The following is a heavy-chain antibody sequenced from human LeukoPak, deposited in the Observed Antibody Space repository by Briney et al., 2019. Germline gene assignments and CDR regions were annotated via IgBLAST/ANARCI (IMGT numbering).Heavy chain of an antibody. CDR2: INPDSGDT. V-gene: IGHV1-2*02. J-gene: IGHJ4*02. CDR3: ANRPGSSSWYV. D-gene: IGHD6-13*01. Sequence: ASVKVSCKASGYTFTGYYMHWVRQAPGQGLEWMGWINPDSGDTNYAQKFQGRVTMTRDTSISTAYMELSSLRSDDTAVYYCANRPGSSSWYVWGQGTLVTVSS. CDR1: GYTFTGYY.